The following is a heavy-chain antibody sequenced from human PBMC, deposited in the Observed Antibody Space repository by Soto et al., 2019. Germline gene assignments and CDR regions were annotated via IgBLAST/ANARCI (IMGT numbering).Heavy chain of an antibody. V-gene: IGHV1-18*01. CDR1: GFTFTSYA. J-gene: IGHJ4*02. CDR2: INAYNDNT. D-gene: IGHD1-20*01. Sequence: GASVKVSCKASGFTFTSYAISWVRQAPGQGLEWMGWINAYNDNTNYAQKLQGRVTMTTDTSASTAYMELRSLRSEDTAVYYCARGITLPTPLDDWGQGTRVTVAS. CDR3: ARGITLPTPLDD.